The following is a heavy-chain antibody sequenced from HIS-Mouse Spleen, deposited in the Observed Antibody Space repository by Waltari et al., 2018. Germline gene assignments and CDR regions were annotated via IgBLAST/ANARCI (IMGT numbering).Heavy chain of an antibody. D-gene: IGHD1-1*01. Sequence: QVQLQESGPGLVKPSETLSLTCTVSGYSISSGYYWGWIRQPPGKGLEWIGSIDHSGSTDCNPSLKSRVTISVDTSKNQFSLKLGSVTAADTAVYYCAREPHLQLELAFDIWGQGTMVTVSS. CDR2: IDHSGST. V-gene: IGHV4-38-2*02. CDR3: AREPHLQLELAFDI. J-gene: IGHJ3*02. CDR1: GYSISSGYY.